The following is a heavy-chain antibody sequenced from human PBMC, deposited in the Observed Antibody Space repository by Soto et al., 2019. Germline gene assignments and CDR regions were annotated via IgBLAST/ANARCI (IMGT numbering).Heavy chain of an antibody. Sequence: SETLSLTCTVSGGSISSSSYYWGWIRQPPGQGLEWIGSIYYSGSTYYNPSLKSRVTISVDTSKNQFSLKLSSVTAADTAVYYCARREIRYSSSSRSYYYYGMDVWGQGTTVTVSS. J-gene: IGHJ6*02. CDR1: GGSISSSSYY. CDR2: IYYSGST. V-gene: IGHV4-39*01. CDR3: ARREIRYSSSSRSYYYYGMDV. D-gene: IGHD6-6*01.